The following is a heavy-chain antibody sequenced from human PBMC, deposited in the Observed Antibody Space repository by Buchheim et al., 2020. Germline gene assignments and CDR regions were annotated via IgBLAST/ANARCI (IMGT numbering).Heavy chain of an antibody. V-gene: IGHV3-7*01. CDR2: IKQDGSEK. Sequence: EVQLVESGGGLVKPGGSLRLSCAASGFTFSSYSMNWVRQAPGKGLEWVANIKQDGSEKYYVDSVKGRFTISRDNAKNSLYLQMNSLRAEDTAVYYCARGGGAILTGGGYYYYGMDVWGQGTT. CDR3: ARGGGAILTGGGYYYYGMDV. D-gene: IGHD3-9*01. CDR1: GFTFSSYS. J-gene: IGHJ6*02.